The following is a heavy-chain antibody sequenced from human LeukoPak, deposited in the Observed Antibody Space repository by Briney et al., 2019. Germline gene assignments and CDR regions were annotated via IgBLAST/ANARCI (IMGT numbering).Heavy chain of an antibody. V-gene: IGHV4-34*01. CDR3: ARHRTYYDILTAPRGFDS. CDR2: INHSGST. CDR1: GGSFSGYY. Sequence: SETLSLTCAVYGGSFSGYYWSWIRQPPGKGLEWIGEINHSGSTNYNPSLKSRVTISVDTSKNQFSLKLSSVTAADTAVYYCARHRTYYDILTAPRGFDSWGQGPLVTVSS. D-gene: IGHD3-9*01. J-gene: IGHJ4*02.